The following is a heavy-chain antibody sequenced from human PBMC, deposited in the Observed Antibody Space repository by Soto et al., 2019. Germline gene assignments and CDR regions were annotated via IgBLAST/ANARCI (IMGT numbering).Heavy chain of an antibody. Sequence: EVQLVESGGGLVQPGGSLRLSCAASGFTFSSYSMNWVRQAPGKGLEWVSSISSSSSYIYYADSVKGRFTISRDNAKNSLYLQMNSLRAEDTAVYYCAREYCSSTSCYRPIDYWGQGTLVTVSS. D-gene: IGHD2-2*01. V-gene: IGHV3-21*01. CDR3: AREYCSSTSCYRPIDY. J-gene: IGHJ4*02. CDR1: GFTFSSYS. CDR2: ISSSSSYI.